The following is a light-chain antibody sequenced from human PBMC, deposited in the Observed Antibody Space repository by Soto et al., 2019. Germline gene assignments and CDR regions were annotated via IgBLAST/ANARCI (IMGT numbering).Light chain of an antibody. Sequence: QSVLTQPPSASGTPGQRVRISCSGSRSNIGKNYVYWLQQLPGTAPKLLIYRDNQRPSGVPDRFSGSRSGTSASLAISGLRSEDEADYFCATWDDSLNGYVFGTGTKLTVL. CDR2: RDN. V-gene: IGLV1-47*01. CDR3: ATWDDSLNGYV. J-gene: IGLJ1*01. CDR1: RSNIGKNY.